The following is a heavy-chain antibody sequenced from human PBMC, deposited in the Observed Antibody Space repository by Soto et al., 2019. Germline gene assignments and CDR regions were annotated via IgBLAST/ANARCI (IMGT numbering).Heavy chain of an antibody. D-gene: IGHD1-1*01. CDR2: IIPIFGTA. Sequence: GASVKVSCRASGGTFSRYASSGLRQAAGRGREWVGGIIPIFGTANYAQKFQGRVTITADKSTGTAYMELSSLRSEDTAVYYCATVLGTDPDNGFDIWGQGTRVTVSS. V-gene: IGHV1-69*06. J-gene: IGHJ3*02. CDR3: ATVLGTDPDNGFDI. CDR1: GGTFSRYA.